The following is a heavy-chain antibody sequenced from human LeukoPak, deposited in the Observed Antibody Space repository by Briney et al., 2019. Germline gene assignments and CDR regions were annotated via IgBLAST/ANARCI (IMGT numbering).Heavy chain of an antibody. V-gene: IGHV3-21*01. CDR3: ASTVAAAGTFDY. CDR2: ISSSSSYI. Sequence: PGGSLRLSCAASGFTFSSYSMNWVRQDRGKGLEGVSSISSSSSYIYYADSVKGRFTISRDNAKNSLYLQMNSLRAEDTAVYYCASTVAAAGTFDYWGQGTLVTVSS. CDR1: GFTFSSYS. J-gene: IGHJ4*02. D-gene: IGHD6-13*01.